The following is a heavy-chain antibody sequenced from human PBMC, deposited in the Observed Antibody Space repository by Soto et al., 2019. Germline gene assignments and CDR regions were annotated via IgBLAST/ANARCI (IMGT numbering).Heavy chain of an antibody. V-gene: IGHV3-33*01. CDR3: ARIDTWALNFDY. CDR2: IWNDGSNK. D-gene: IGHD2-8*01. CDR1: GFTFSSKH. Sequence: GGSLRLSCSASGFTFSSKHMHWVRQAPGKGLEWVALIWNDGSNKFYADSVKGRFTISRDNSKNTLYLQMDSLRAEDTAVYYCARIDTWALNFDYWGQGTLVTVSS. J-gene: IGHJ4*02.